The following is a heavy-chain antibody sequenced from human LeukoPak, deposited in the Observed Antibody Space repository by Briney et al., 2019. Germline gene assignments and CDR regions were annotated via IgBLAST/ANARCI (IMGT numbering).Heavy chain of an antibody. CDR3: ASPTEGY. V-gene: IGHV4-34*01. CDR2: INHSGST. CDR1: GFTFSDYY. J-gene: IGHJ4*02. Sequence: GSLRLSCAASGFTFSDYYMSWIRQPPGKGLEWIGEINHSGSTNYNPSLKSRVTISVDTSKNQFSLKLSSVTAADTAVYYCASPTEGYWGQGTLVTVSS.